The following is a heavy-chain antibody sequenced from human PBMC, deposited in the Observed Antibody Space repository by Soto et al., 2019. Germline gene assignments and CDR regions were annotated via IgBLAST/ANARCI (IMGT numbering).Heavy chain of an antibody. J-gene: IGHJ5*02. CDR1: GFTFSSYS. Sequence: EVQRTESGGGLVQPGGSLRLSCAASGFTFSSYSMTWVRQAPGKGLEWVSGISDSGGNTWYADSVKGRFTISRDNSKNTLFLQMNSLRAEDTAVYFCSKWSGFGDAWGQGTQVTVSS. CDR2: ISDSGGNT. D-gene: IGHD3-10*01. CDR3: SKWSGFGDA. V-gene: IGHV3-23*01.